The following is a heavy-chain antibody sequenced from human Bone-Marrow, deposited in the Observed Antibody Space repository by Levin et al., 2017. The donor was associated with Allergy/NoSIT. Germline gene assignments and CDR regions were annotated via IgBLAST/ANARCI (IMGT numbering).Heavy chain of an antibody. V-gene: IGHV3-9*01. J-gene: IGHJ4*02. CDR1: GFSFDEYA. Sequence: GGSLRLSCTASGFSFDEYAMHWVRQPPGKGLEWVSGISLNSGSIGYADSVKGRFTISRDNAKNSLFLEMNSLRAEDTALYYCVKDMSPEYYYDSSGAFNYWGQGTLVTVSS. D-gene: IGHD3-22*01. CDR2: ISLNSGSI. CDR3: VKDMSPEYYYDSSGAFNY.